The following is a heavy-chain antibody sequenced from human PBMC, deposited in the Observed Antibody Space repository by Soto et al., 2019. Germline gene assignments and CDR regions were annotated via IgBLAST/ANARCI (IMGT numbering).Heavy chain of an antibody. CDR2: IIPIFDTS. V-gene: IGHV1-69*01. Sequence: QVQLVQSGAEVKKPGSSVKVSCKASGGTFSSFVISWVRQAPGRGLEWMGGIIPIFDTSNYAQKFQGRITITADESTSTAYMELSSLRSEDTAVYYCARDSGAYSGSDTWFDPWGQGTLVTVSS. CDR1: GGTFSSFV. J-gene: IGHJ5*02. D-gene: IGHD5-12*01. CDR3: ARDSGAYSGSDTWFDP.